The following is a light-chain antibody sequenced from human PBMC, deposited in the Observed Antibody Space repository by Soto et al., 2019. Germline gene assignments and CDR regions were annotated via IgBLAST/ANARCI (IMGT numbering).Light chain of an antibody. V-gene: IGLV2-14*01. CDR3: SSYTSSNTWV. Sequence: QSVLTQPASVSGSPGQSITISCTGTSSDVGGYKYVSWYQQHPGTAPKLMIYEVNNRPSGVSNRLSGSKSGNTASLTISGIQAEDEADYYCSSYTSSNTWVFGGGTKLTVL. CDR2: EVN. J-gene: IGLJ3*02. CDR1: SSDVGGYKY.